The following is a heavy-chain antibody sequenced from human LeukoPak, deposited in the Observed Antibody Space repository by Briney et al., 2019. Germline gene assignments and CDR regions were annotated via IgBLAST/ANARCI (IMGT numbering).Heavy chain of an antibody. J-gene: IGHJ4*02. D-gene: IGHD2-21*02. V-gene: IGHV1-8*03. CDR2: INPDTGDK. CDR1: GYTFTNYH. CDR3: ARKTSMTASGYDY. Sequence: GASVKVSCKASGYTFTNYHINWVRQASGQGLEWMTWINPDTGDKGYARKFQDRVTITTDTSISTAYMELSSLSSEDTAVYFCARKTSMTASGYDYWGQGTLVTVSS.